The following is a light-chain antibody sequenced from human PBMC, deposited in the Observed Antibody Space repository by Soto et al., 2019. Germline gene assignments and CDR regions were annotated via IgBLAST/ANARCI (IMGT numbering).Light chain of an antibody. Sequence: ETVLTQSPATLSLSLGERATLSCRASESVSNSLAWYQHKPGQAPRLLIYNASNRATGIPARFSGSGSGTDFTLTISSLEPEDFAVYFCQHRAGWPPALTFGGGTKVEIK. J-gene: IGKJ4*01. CDR1: ESVSNS. CDR2: NAS. CDR3: QHRAGWPPALT. V-gene: IGKV3-11*01.